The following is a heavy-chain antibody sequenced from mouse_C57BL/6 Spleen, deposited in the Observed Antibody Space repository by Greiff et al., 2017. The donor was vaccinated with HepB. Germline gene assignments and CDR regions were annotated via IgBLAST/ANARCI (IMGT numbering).Heavy chain of an antibody. J-gene: IGHJ3*01. CDR2: IYPRSGNT. CDR3: ARGAGTRGFAY. CDR1: GYTFTSYG. V-gene: IGHV1-81*01. D-gene: IGHD4-1*01. Sequence: QVQLKQSGAELARPGASVKLSCKASGYTFTSYGISWVKQRTGQGLEWIGEIYPRSGNTYYNEKFKGKATLTADKSSSTAYMELRSLTSEDSAVYFCARGAGTRGFAYWGQGTLVTVSA.